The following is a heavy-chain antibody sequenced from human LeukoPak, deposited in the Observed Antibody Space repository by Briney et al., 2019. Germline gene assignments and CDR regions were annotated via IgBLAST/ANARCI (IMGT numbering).Heavy chain of an antibody. D-gene: IGHD6-13*01. J-gene: IGHJ6*03. V-gene: IGHV4-39*01. Sequence: SETLSLTCTVSGGSISSSSYYWGWIRQPPGKGLEWIGSIYYSGSTYYNPSLKSRVTISVDTSKNQFSLKLSSVTAADTAVYYCARGVRGQQLVYYYYYYMDVWGKGTTVTVSS. CDR2: IYYSGST. CDR1: GGSISSSSYY. CDR3: ARGVRGQQLVYYYYYYMDV.